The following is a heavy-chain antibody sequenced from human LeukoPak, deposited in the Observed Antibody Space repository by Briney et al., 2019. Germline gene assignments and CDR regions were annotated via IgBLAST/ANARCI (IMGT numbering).Heavy chain of an antibody. J-gene: IGHJ6*03. CDR1: GGSISSYY. D-gene: IGHD2-15*01. CDR3: ARTTEGYCRGRSCYSYYYYMDV. CDR2: IYYSGSS. Sequence: SEILSLTCTVSGGSISSYYWTWIRQPPGGGLEWIGYIYYSGSSTYYNPSLKSRVTISVDTSKNQFSLKLRSVTAADTAVYYCARTTEGYCRGRSCYSYYYYMDVWGKGTTVTVSS. V-gene: IGHV4-59*01.